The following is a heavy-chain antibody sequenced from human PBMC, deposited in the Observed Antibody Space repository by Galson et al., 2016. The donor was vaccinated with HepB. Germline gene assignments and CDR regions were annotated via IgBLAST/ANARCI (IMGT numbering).Heavy chain of an antibody. D-gene: IGHD5-18*01. CDR1: GFSLLSSGVG. Sequence: PALVKPTQTLTLACSFSGFSLLSSGVGVGWIRQPPGKGLEWLALIYWDDDKYYSPSLKHRLTITKDASKKEVVLEMTNMEPGDTATYFCAQSRGDSFGGTSSYFIAWGQGSLVTVSS. V-gene: IGHV2-5*02. CDR2: IYWDDDK. CDR3: AQSRGDSFGGTSSYFIA. J-gene: IGHJ5*02.